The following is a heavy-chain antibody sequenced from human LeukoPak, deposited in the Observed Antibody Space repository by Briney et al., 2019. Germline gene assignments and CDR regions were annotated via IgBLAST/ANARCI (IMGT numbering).Heavy chain of an antibody. D-gene: IGHD3-22*01. J-gene: IGHJ3*02. CDR2: IKQGESER. Sequence: PGGSLRLSCAASRFTFRSYRMNWVRQAPGKGLEWVASIKQGESERYYVDSVNGRFTISRDNAKNSLYLQMNSLRAEDTAVYYCARGDNSAFDIWGQGTMVTVSS. V-gene: IGHV3-7*04. CDR1: RFTFRSYR. CDR3: ARGDNSAFDI.